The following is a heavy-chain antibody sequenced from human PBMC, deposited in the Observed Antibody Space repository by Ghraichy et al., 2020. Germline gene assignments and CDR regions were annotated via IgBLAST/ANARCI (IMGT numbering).Heavy chain of an antibody. Sequence: SQTLSLTCTVSGGSISSSSYYWGWIRQPPGKGLEWIGSIYYSGSTYYNPSLKSRVTVSVDTSKNQFSLKVSSVTAADTAVYYCARQMTEPFFGVGYYYYYMDVWGKGTTVTVSS. D-gene: IGHD3-10*01. J-gene: IGHJ6*03. CDR1: GGSISSSSYY. V-gene: IGHV4-39*01. CDR2: IYYSGST. CDR3: ARQMTEPFFGVGYYYYYMDV.